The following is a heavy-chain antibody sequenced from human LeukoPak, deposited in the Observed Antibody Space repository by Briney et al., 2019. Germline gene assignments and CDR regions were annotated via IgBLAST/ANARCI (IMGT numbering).Heavy chain of an antibody. D-gene: IGHD2-21*02. Sequence: PSETLSLTCAVYGGSFNDYYWIWIRQPPGKGLEWIGEIKPSGRTNYNPSLESRVTISVDTSKNHFSLKLSSVTAADTAVYYCARGPHTYCGGDCYQLYYFDYWGQGTLVTVSS. CDR2: IKPSGRT. CDR3: ARGPHTYCGGDCYQLYYFDY. J-gene: IGHJ4*02. V-gene: IGHV4-34*01. CDR1: GGSFNDYY.